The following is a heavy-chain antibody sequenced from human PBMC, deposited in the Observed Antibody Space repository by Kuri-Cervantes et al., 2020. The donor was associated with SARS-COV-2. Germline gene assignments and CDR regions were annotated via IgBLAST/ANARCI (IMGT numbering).Heavy chain of an antibody. D-gene: IGHD3-10*01. CDR1: GFTFSSYG. J-gene: IGHJ6*02. CDR2: ISSDGSIR. Sequence: GGSLRLSCAASGFTFSSYGMHWVRQAPGKGLEWVALISSDGSIRHYGDSVKGRFIISREDSKNTLYLQMNSLRVEDTAVYYCARDYGSGPSGAYYYYGMDVWGQGTTVTVSS. CDR3: ARDYGSGPSGAYYYYGMDV. V-gene: IGHV3-30*03.